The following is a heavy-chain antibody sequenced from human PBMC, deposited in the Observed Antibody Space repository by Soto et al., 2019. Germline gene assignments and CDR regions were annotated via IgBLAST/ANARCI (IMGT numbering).Heavy chain of an antibody. J-gene: IGHJ6*02. Sequence: SETLSLTCTVSGGSISSSSYYWGWIRQPPGKGLEWIGSIYYSGSTYYNPSLKSRVTISVDTSKNQFSLKLSSVTAADTAVYYCARCSFRGVITYYYYGMDVWGQGTTVTVSS. D-gene: IGHD3-10*01. CDR1: GGSISSSSYY. CDR2: IYYSGST. CDR3: ARCSFRGVITYYYYGMDV. V-gene: IGHV4-39*01.